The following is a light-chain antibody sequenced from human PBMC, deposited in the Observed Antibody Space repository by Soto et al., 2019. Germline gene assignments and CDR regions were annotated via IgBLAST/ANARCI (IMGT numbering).Light chain of an antibody. CDR3: QLYNNWPPRT. J-gene: IGKJ1*01. CDR2: GAS. V-gene: IGKV3-15*01. Sequence: EIVMTQSPATLSVSPGERATLSCGASQSVSSNLAWYQQKPGQAPRLLIYGASTRAAGVPARFSGSGSGTEFTLTISSLQSEDFAVYYCQLYNNWPPRTFGQGTKVDIK. CDR1: QSVSSN.